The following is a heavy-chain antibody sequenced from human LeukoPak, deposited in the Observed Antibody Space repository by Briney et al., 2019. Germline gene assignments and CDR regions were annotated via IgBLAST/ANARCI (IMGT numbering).Heavy chain of an antibody. V-gene: IGHV3-23*01. CDR2: ISGSDGTT. Sequence: PGRSLRLSFAASGFTFSSYAMNWIRQAPGKGLEWVSAISGSDGTTYYADSVKGRFTISRGNSKNTLYLQMNSLRAEDTAVYYCAKPDCSYTDCYRPTYWGQGTLVTVSS. D-gene: IGHD2-2*02. CDR3: AKPDCSYTDCYRPTY. J-gene: IGHJ4*02. CDR1: GFTFSSYA.